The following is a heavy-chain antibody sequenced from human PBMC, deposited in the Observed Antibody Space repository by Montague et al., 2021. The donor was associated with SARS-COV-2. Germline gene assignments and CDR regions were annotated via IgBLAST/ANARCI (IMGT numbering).Heavy chain of an antibody. D-gene: IGHD3-22*01. CDR1: GGSIGSHY. CDR3: ARDSSNTLGYHGYLDL. Sequence: SETLSLTCTVSGGSIGSHYWCWTQQPPGKGLEWLGYVYYSGSTNYNPSLKSRVTISVDTSKNRFSLKLKSVTSADTAVYYCARDSSNTLGYHGYLDLWGRGTLGTVSS. V-gene: IGHV4-59*11. CDR2: VYYSGST. J-gene: IGHJ2*01.